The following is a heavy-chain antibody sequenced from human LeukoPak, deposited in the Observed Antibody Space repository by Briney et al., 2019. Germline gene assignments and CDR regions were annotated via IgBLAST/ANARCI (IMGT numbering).Heavy chain of an antibody. J-gene: IGHJ6*03. CDR3: ARLHRRDDLSGWYYSYFYMDV. D-gene: IGHD6-19*01. CDR2: IYYSGST. V-gene: IGHV4-59*08. Sequence: SETLSLTCTVSGGSISSYYWSWIRQPPGKGLEWIGYIYYSGSTNYNPSLKSRVTISVDTSKNQFSLKLSSVTAADTAVYYCARLHRRDDLSGWYYSYFYMDVWGKGTTVTISS. CDR1: GGSISSYY.